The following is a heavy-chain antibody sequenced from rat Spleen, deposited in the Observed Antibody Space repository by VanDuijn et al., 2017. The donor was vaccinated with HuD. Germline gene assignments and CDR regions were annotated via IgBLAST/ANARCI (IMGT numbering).Heavy chain of an antibody. D-gene: IGHD1-11*01. Sequence: EVKLVESGGGLVQPGRSLKLSCAASGFNFNDYWMGWVRQAPGKGLEWIGEIYKDSTIINYIPSLKDRITISRDNAKNTLYLQMSKLGSEDTAFYYCVTERRGVEGWGQGVMVTVSS. CDR1: GFNFNDYW. CDR2: IYKDSTII. J-gene: IGHJ2*01. V-gene: IGHV4-2*01. CDR3: VTERRGVEG.